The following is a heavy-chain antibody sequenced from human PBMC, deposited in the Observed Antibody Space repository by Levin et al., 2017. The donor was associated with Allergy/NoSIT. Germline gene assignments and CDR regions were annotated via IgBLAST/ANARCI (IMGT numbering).Heavy chain of an antibody. CDR3: VKDIQYYYDSSGLFGAFEI. J-gene: IGHJ3*02. CDR1: GFRFDDYA. Sequence: SLKISCAASGFRFDDYAMHWVRQAPGKGLEWVSGISWNSGSVGYADSVRGRFTISRDNAKNSLYLQVDSLRVEDTALYYCVKDIQYYYDSSGLFGAFEIWGQGTMVTVSS. D-gene: IGHD3-22*01. V-gene: IGHV3-9*01. CDR2: ISWNSGSV.